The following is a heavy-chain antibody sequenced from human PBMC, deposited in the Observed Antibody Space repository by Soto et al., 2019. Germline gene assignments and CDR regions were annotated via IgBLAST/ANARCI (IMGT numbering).Heavy chain of an antibody. D-gene: IGHD3-10*01. CDR3: ARCRGPQTVNTGFDP. CDR1: GFKFNIYG. J-gene: IGHJ5*01. CDR2: ISSGSTTM. Sequence: GGSLRLSCAASGFKFNIYGMNWVRQAPGKGLEWIAYISSGSTTMYYADSVKGRFAISRDNANNSVFLQLTSLRDDDTAVYYCARCRGPQTVNTGFDPWGQGTLVTVSS. V-gene: IGHV3-48*02.